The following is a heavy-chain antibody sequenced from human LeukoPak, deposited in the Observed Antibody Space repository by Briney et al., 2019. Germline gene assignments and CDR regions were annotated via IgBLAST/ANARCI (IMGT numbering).Heavy chain of an antibody. V-gene: IGHV1-2*06. CDR3: ARDVSSTPNWKFDY. J-gene: IGHJ4*02. CDR1: GYTFADYF. D-gene: IGHD1-20*01. CDR2: INANSGGT. Sequence: ASVKVSCKTSGYTFADYFIHWVRQAPGQGLEWMGRINANSGGTEYQQKFQGRVTMTRDTSISTAYVEVDWLISDDTAIYYCARDVSSTPNWKFDYWGQGTLVTVSS.